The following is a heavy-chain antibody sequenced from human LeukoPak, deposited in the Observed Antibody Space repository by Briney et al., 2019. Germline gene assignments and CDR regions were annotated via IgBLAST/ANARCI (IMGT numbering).Heavy chain of an antibody. CDR3: ARDSDSSGWLDYYMDV. CDR2: INWNGGST. Sequence: PGGSLRLSCSTSGFTFHEYGMSWVRQAPGKGLEWVSGINWNGGSTTYADSVEGRFIISRDNAKNSLYLQMNSLRAEDTALYYCARDSDSSGWLDYYMDVWGKGTTVTISS. J-gene: IGHJ6*03. V-gene: IGHV3-20*04. CDR1: GFTFHEYG. D-gene: IGHD6-19*01.